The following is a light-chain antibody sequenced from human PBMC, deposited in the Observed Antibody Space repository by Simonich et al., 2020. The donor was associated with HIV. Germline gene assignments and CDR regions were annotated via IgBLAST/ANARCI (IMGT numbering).Light chain of an antibody. Sequence: QSALTQPRSVSGSPGQSVTISCTGTSRDVGGNNYVSWYQQHPGKAPKLMIYDVSKRPSGVPDRFSGSKSGNTASLIISGLQAEDESDYYCCSYAGSYTWVFGGGTKLTVL. J-gene: IGLJ3*02. CDR1: SRDVGGNNY. CDR3: CSYAGSYTWV. CDR2: DVS. V-gene: IGLV2-11*01.